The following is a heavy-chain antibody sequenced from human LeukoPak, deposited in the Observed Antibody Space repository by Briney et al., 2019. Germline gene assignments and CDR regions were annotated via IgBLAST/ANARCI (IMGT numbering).Heavy chain of an antibody. J-gene: IGHJ5*02. CDR2: INTNTGNP. CDR1: GYTFTSHA. D-gene: IGHD6-19*01. CDR3: ARDRRVTVAGSTPHGGVFDP. V-gene: IGHV7-4-1*02. Sequence: ASVKVSCKASGYTFTSHAVKWVRQAPGQGLEWVGWINTNTGNPTYAQGFTGRFVFSLDTSVSTAYLQISSLKAEDTAVYCCARDRRVTVAGSTPHGGVFDPWGQGTLVTVSS.